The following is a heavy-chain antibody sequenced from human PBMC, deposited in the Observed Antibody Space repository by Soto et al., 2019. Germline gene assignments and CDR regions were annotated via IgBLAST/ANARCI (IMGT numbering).Heavy chain of an antibody. D-gene: IGHD3-9*01. V-gene: IGHV4-59*01. CDR3: ARDKGRYDSGMDV. Sequence: SETLSLTCTVSGGSISSYYWSWIRQPPGKGLEWIGYIFYSGSSKYNPSLKGRVTISVDRSKNHFSLNLTSVTAADTAVYFCARDKGRYDSGMDVWGQGTTVTVSS. CDR2: IFYSGSS. CDR1: GGSISSYY. J-gene: IGHJ6*02.